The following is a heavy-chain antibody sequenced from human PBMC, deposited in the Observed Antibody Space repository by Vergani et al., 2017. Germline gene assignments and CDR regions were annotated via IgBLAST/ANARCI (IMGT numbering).Heavy chain of an antibody. CDR1: GFTVSSNY. V-gene: IGHV3-66*01. Sequence: EVQLVESGGGLVQPGGSLRLSCAASGFTVSSNYMSWVRQAPGKGLEWVSVIYSGGSTYYADSVKGRFTISRDNSKNTLYLQMNSLRAEDTAVYYCAKDRAGANELELVYWGQGTLVTVSS. CDR2: IYSGGST. D-gene: IGHD1-7*01. J-gene: IGHJ4*02. CDR3: AKDRAGANELELVY.